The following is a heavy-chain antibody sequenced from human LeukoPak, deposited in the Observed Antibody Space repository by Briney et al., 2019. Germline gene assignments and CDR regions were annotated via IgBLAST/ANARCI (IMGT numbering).Heavy chain of an antibody. V-gene: IGHV3-23*01. Sequence: GGSLRLSCAASGFTFSSYARSWVRRAPGKGLDWVSAISGSGGSTYYADSVKGRFTISRDNSKNTLYLQMNSLRAEDTAVYYCAKGDYDFWSGPLDYWGQGTLVTVSS. CDR2: ISGSGGST. D-gene: IGHD3-3*01. J-gene: IGHJ4*02. CDR3: AKGDYDFWSGPLDY. CDR1: GFTFSSYA.